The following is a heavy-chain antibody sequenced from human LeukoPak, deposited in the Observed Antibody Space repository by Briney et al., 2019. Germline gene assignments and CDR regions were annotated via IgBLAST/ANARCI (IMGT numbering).Heavy chain of an antibody. J-gene: IGHJ4*02. Sequence: ASVKVSCKVSGYTLTELSMHWVRQAPGKGLEWMGGFDPEDGETIYAQKFQGRVTMTEDESTSTAYMELSSLRSEDTAVYYCARDEGSSSQPFDYWGQGTLVTVSS. CDR1: GYTLTELS. D-gene: IGHD6-6*01. CDR3: ARDEGSSSQPFDY. V-gene: IGHV1-24*01. CDR2: FDPEDGET.